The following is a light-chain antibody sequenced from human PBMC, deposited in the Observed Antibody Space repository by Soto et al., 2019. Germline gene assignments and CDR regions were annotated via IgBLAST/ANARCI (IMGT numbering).Light chain of an antibody. CDR3: SSYTSSTLMV. CDR2: EVS. Sequence: QSVLSHPASVSWSPGHSITISCTGTSSDVGGYNYVSWYQQHPGKAPKLMIYEVSNRPSGVSNRFSGSKSGNTASLTISGLQAEEDADYYCSSYTSSTLMVFGTGTKVTVL. V-gene: IGLV2-14*01. CDR1: SSDVGGYNY. J-gene: IGLJ1*01.